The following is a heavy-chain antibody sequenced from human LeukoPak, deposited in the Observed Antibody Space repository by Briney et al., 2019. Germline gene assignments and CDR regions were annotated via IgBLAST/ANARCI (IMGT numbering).Heavy chain of an antibody. Sequence: GGSLRLSCAASGFTFSSYGMHWVRQAPGKGLEWVAFIRYDGSNKYYADSVKGRFTISRDNSKNTLYLQMNSLRAEDTAVYYCAKDYYYYGSGKYYFDYWGQGTLVTVSS. CDR2: IRYDGSNK. J-gene: IGHJ4*02. CDR3: AKDYYYYGSGKYYFDY. CDR1: GFTFSSYG. V-gene: IGHV3-30*02. D-gene: IGHD3-10*01.